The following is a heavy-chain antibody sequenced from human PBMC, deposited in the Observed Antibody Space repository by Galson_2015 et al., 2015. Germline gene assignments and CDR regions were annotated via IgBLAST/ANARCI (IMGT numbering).Heavy chain of an antibody. V-gene: IGHV3-73*01. CDR3: VLRFGELSYNVRDERYYFDY. Sequence: SLRLSCAASGFTFSGSAMHWVRQASGKGLEWVGRIRSKANSYATAYAASVKGRFTISRDDSKNTAYLQMNSLKTEDTAVYYCVLRFGELSYNVRDERYYFDYWGQGTLVTVSS. CDR1: GFTFSGSA. CDR2: IRSKANSYAT. D-gene: IGHD3-10*01. J-gene: IGHJ4*02.